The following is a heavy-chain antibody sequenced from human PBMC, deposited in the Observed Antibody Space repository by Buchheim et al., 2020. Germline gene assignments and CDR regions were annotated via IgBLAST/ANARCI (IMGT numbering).Heavy chain of an antibody. CDR2: ISGSGGST. CDR3: AKSQQLVPSFVGYYYYGMDV. J-gene: IGHJ6*02. D-gene: IGHD6-13*01. CDR1: GFTFSSYA. V-gene: IGHV3-23*01. Sequence: EVQLLESGGGLVQPGGSLRLSCAASGFTFSSYAMSWVRQAPGKGLVWVSAISGSGGSTYYADSVKGRFTISRDNSKNTLYLQMNSLRAEDTAVYYCAKSQQLVPSFVGYYYYGMDVWGQGTT.